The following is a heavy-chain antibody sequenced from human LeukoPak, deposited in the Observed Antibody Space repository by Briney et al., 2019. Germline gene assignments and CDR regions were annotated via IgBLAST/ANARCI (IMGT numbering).Heavy chain of an antibody. CDR2: IYYSGST. D-gene: IGHD2-21*02. CDR3: ARSRLMTFDP. J-gene: IGHJ5*02. V-gene: IGHV4-39*07. Sequence: SETLSLTCTVSGGSISSNGYYWGWIRQPPGKGLEWIGSIYYSGSTNYNPSLKSRVTISVDTSKNQFSLKLSSVTAADTAVYYCARSRLMTFDPWGQGTLVTVSS. CDR1: GGSISSNGYY.